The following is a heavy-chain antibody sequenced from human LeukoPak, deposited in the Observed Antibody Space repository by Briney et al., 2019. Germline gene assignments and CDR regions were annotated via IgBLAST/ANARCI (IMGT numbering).Heavy chain of an antibody. J-gene: IGHJ4*02. Sequence: PSETLSLTCTVSGGSTNSSTYYWGWVRQPAGKGLEWIGRIFLSGSTNYNPSLKSRVTMSIATSKNQFSLSLRSVTAADTAVYYCARENYYDTSDWGQGTLVTVSS. CDR3: ARENYYDTSD. CDR2: IFLSGST. V-gene: IGHV4-61*02. D-gene: IGHD3-22*01. CDR1: GGSTNSSTYY.